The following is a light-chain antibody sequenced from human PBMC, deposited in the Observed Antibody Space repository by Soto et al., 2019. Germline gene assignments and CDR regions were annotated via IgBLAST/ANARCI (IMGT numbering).Light chain of an antibody. CDR1: QSKSGW. CDR2: ETS. V-gene: IGKV1-5*03. CDR3: QQYSAYPLT. Sequence: IQMTQSPSTLSASLGDRVTITCRASQSKSGWLAWYQQKPGKAPKLLIYETSNLQSGVPSRFSGSGSATDFTLTISGLQPDDFATYYCQQYSAYPLTFGGGTKV. J-gene: IGKJ4*01.